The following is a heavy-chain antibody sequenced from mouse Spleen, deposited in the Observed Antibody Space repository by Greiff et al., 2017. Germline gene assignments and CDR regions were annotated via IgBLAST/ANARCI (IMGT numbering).Heavy chain of an antibody. CDR2: ISSGSSTI. CDR1: GFTFSDSG. V-gene: IGHV5-17*01. D-gene: IGHD1-1*02. Sequence: EVKVVESGGGLVKPGGSLKLSCAASGFTFSDSGMHWVRQAPEKGLEWVAYISSGSSTIYYADTVKGRFTISRDNAKNTLFLQMTSLRAEDTAMYYCARRRTGGFFDYWGQGTTLTVSS. J-gene: IGHJ2*01. CDR3: ARRRTGGFFDY.